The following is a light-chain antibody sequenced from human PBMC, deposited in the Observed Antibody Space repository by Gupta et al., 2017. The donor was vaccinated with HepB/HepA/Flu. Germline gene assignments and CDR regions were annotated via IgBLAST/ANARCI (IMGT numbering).Light chain of an antibody. CDR1: NNGSKS. V-gene: IGLV3-21*02. CDR2: DDS. Sequence: SFVLTQPPSVSVAPGQTARITCGGNNNGSKSVHWYQQKPGQAPVLVVYDDSDGPSGIPERFSGSNSGNTATLTISRVEAGDEADYYCQVWDSSSDHVVFGGGTKLTVL. CDR3: QVWDSSSDHVV. J-gene: IGLJ2*01.